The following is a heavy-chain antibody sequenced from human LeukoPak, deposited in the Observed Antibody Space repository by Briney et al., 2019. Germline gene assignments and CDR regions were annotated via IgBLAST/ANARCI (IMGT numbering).Heavy chain of an antibody. Sequence: GGSLRLSCAASGFTSSNYAMTWVRQAPGKGLEWVSTISGSGGSAYYADSVKGRFTISRDKSKNTLFLQMNSLRAEDTALYYCAKLSGKTVAGTNYYFDYWGQGTLVTVSS. J-gene: IGHJ4*02. V-gene: IGHV3-23*01. CDR2: ISGSGGSA. D-gene: IGHD6-19*01. CDR3: AKLSGKTVAGTNYYFDY. CDR1: GFTSSNYA.